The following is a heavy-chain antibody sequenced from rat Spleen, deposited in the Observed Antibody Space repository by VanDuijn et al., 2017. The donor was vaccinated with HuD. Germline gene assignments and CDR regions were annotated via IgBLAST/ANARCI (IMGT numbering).Heavy chain of an antibody. J-gene: IGHJ2*01. CDR3: TREADIPFHYFDY. CDR1: GFTFNYYW. D-gene: IGHD2-3*01. Sequence: EVQLVESGGGLVQPGRSLKLSCVASGFTFNYYWMTWIRQAPGKGLEWVASITNTGGSTYYPDSVKGRFTISRDDAENSLYLQMNSLRSEDTATYYCTREADIPFHYFDYWGQGVMVTVSS. CDR2: ITNTGGST. V-gene: IGHV5-31*01.